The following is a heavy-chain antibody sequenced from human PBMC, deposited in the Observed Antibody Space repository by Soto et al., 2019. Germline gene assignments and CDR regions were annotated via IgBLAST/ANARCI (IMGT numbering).Heavy chain of an antibody. V-gene: IGHV3-30*18. D-gene: IGHD5-18*01. CDR3: AKDLDTAMVPTPDY. J-gene: IGHJ4*02. CDR2: ISYDGSNK. CDR1: GFTFSSYG. Sequence: GGSLRLSCAASGFTFSSYGMHWVRQAPGKGLEWVAVISYDGSNKYYADSVKGRFTISRDNSKNTLYLQMNSLRAEDTAVYYCAKDLDTAMVPTPDYWGQGTLVTVSS.